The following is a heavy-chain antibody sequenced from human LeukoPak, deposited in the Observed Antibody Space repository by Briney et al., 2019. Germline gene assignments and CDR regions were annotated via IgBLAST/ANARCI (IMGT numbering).Heavy chain of an antibody. D-gene: IGHD3-16*01. V-gene: IGHV3-7*03. CDR1: GFTISSYW. Sequence: GGSLRLSCAASGFTISSYWMNWARQAPGKGLEWVASINHNGNVNYYVDSVKGRFTISRDNAKNSLYLQMSNLRAEDTAVYFCARGGGLDVWGQGATVTVSS. CDR2: INHNGNVN. CDR3: ARGGGLDV. J-gene: IGHJ6*02.